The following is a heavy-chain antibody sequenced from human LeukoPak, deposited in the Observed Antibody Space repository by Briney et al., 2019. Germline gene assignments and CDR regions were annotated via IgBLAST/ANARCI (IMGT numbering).Heavy chain of an antibody. CDR3: AKAVVGTGTFGYMDV. D-gene: IGHD1-14*01. J-gene: IGHJ6*03. Sequence: GGSLRLSCAASGFTVSSNYMSWVRQAPGKGLEWVSVIYSGGSTYYADSVKGRFSISRDNSWNTLYLQMNSLRTDDTALYYCAKAVVGTGTFGYMDVWGKGTTVTISS. CDR1: GFTVSSNY. V-gene: IGHV3-66*02. CDR2: IYSGGST.